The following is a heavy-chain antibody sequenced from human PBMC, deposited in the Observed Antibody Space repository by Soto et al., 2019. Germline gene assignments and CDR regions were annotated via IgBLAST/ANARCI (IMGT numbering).Heavy chain of an antibody. V-gene: IGHV3-21*01. CDR3: ARDIDGSGDCYYYYGIDV. CDR1: GFTFSSYS. CDR2: ISSSSSYI. J-gene: IGHJ6*02. D-gene: IGHD2-21*02. Sequence: EVQLVESGGGLVKPGGSLRLSCAASGFTFSSYSMNWVRQAPGKGLEWVSSISSSSSYIYYADSVKGRITISRDNAKNSLYLQMNSLRAEDTAVYYCARDIDGSGDCYYYYGIDVWGQGTTVTVSS.